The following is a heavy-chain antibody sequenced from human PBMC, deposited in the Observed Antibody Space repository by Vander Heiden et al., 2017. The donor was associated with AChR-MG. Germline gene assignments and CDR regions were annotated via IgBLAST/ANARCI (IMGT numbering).Heavy chain of an antibody. D-gene: IGHD6-25*01. Sequence: QVQLVQSGAEVKKPGAAVKVPGKASGGTFSSYAISWGRQAPRQGPEWVGGIIPMFGTVKYEQESQSRVTITADESASKAYMGLISMRSEDKAVYYCARGLVPEQRVVRGAVFDFWGQGTMVTVSS. CDR2: IIPMFGTV. CDR3: ARGLVPEQRVVRGAVFDF. J-gene: IGHJ3*01. V-gene: IGHV1-69*01. CDR1: GGTFSSYA.